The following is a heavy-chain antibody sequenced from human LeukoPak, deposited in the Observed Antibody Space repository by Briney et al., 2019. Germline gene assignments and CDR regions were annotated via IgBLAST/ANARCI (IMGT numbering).Heavy chain of an antibody. CDR3: AKWGDYDVLTGYYVSDY. J-gene: IGHJ4*02. Sequence: GRSLRLSCAASGFTFSSYPMHWVRQAPGKGLEWVAVISHDGSNKYYADSVKGRFTISRDNSKNTVFLQMNSLRAEDTAVYYCAKWGDYDVLTGYYVSDYWGQGTLVTVSS. D-gene: IGHD3-9*01. V-gene: IGHV3-30-3*02. CDR2: ISHDGSNK. CDR1: GFTFSSYP.